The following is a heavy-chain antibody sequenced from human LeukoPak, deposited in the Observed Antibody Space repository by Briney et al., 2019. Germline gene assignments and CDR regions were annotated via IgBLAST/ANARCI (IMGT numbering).Heavy chain of an antibody. D-gene: IGHD3-3*01. CDR1: GYTFTSYG. J-gene: IGHJ4*02. V-gene: IGHV1-18*01. Sequence: ASVKVSCKASGYTFTSYGISWVRQAPGQGLEWMGWISAYNGNTNYAQKLQGRVTMTTDTSTSTAYMELRSLRSDDTAVYYCAGDPGYDFWSGYYSVPFDYWGQGTLVTVSS. CDR3: AGDPGYDFWSGYYSVPFDY. CDR2: ISAYNGNT.